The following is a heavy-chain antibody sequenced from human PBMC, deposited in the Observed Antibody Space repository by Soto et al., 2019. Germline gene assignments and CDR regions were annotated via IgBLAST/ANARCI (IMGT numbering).Heavy chain of an antibody. V-gene: IGHV1-18*01. J-gene: IGHJ4*02. CDR2: ISAHNGNT. CDR3: ARGSYGDY. CDR1: GYTFTSYG. D-gene: IGHD1-26*01. Sequence: QVHLVQSGAEVKKPGASVKVSCKASGYTFTSYGITWVRQAPGQGLEWMGWISAHNGNTDYAQKLQGRVIVTRDTSTSTSDMELRSLISDDTAVYYCARGSYGDYWGQGALVTVSS.